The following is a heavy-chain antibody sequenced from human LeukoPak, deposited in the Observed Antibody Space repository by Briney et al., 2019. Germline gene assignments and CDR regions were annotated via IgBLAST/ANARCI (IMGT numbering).Heavy chain of an antibody. CDR3: ATEVMWQQLV. J-gene: IGHJ4*02. D-gene: IGHD6-13*01. Sequence: ASVKVSCKVSGYTLTELSMHWVRQAPGKGLEWMGGFDPEDGETIYAQKFQGRVTMTEDKSTDTAYMELTSLRSKDTAVYYCATEVMWQQLVWGQGTLVTVSS. CDR1: GYTLTELS. V-gene: IGHV1-24*01. CDR2: FDPEDGET.